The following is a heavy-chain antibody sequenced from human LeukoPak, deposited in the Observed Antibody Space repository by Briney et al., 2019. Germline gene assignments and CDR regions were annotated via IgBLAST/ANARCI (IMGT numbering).Heavy chain of an antibody. Sequence: GGSLRLSCTASGFTFRDYAMSWFRQAPGKGLEWVGFIRSKAYGGTTEYAASVKGRFTISRDDSKSIAYLQMNSLKTEDTAVYYCTGGNADAFDSWGQGAMVTVSS. CDR2: IRSKAYGGTT. J-gene: IGHJ3*02. V-gene: IGHV3-49*03. CDR1: GFTFRDYA. CDR3: TGGNADAFDS. D-gene: IGHD4-23*01.